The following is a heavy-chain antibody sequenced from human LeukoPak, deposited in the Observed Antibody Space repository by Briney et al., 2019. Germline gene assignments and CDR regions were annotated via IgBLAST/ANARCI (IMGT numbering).Heavy chain of an antibody. Sequence: GGSLRLSCAGSAFSVRANHMAWVRQVLGQGREWISVLLPGGVTHYTDSLKDRFAISIASSKNLLFLHMDSLRAEDTALYFCVRERDYDTYLDFWGRGTLVTVS. CDR2: LLPGGVT. D-gene: IGHD3-9*01. CDR1: AFSVRANH. V-gene: IGHV3-53*01. J-gene: IGHJ4*02. CDR3: VRERDYDTYLDF.